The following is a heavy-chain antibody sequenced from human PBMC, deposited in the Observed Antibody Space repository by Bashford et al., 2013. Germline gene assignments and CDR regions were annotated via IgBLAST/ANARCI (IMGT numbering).Heavy chain of an antibody. J-gene: IGHJ4*02. Sequence: VRQAPGKGLEWVSGIRASDDTTYYADSVKGRFTISRDTSKNTLFLQMNSLRAEDTAVYYCAKSNWNVGGAFDYWGQGTLVTVSS. CDR2: IRASDDTT. V-gene: IGHV3-23*01. CDR3: AKSNWNVGGAFDY. D-gene: IGHD1-20*01.